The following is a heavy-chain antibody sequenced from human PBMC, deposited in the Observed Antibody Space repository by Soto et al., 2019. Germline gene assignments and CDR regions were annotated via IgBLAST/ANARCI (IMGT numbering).Heavy chain of an antibody. CDR1: GYTFTSYD. Sequence: QVQLVQSGAEVKKPGASVKVSCKASGYTFTSYDINWVRQATGQGLQWMGWTNPNSGNTGYAQKSQGRVTLTRHTSISPAYMEPSRLRSEETGVYYCARLWATVTIWDCYYYGMDVWGQGTTVTVSS. D-gene: IGHD4-4*01. CDR3: ARLWATVTIWDCYYYGMDV. J-gene: IGHJ6*02. CDR2: TNPNSGNT. V-gene: IGHV1-8*01.